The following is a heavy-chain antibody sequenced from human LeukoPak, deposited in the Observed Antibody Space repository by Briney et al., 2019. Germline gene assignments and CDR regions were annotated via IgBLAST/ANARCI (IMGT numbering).Heavy chain of an antibody. V-gene: IGHV4-34*01. Sequence: GSLRLSCAASEFTVSSNYMSWVRQPPGKGLEWIGEINHSGSTNYNPSLKSGVTISVGTSNNQFSLQLMSVTAADAAVYYCARLGVRGVIILVYYFDYWGQGTVVTVSS. J-gene: IGHJ4*02. CDR2: INHSGST. D-gene: IGHD3-10*01. CDR1: EFTVSSNY. CDR3: ARLGVRGVIILVYYFDY.